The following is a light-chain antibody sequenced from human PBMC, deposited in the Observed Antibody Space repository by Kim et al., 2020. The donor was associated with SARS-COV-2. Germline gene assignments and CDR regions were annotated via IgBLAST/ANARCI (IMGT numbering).Light chain of an antibody. CDR1: KLGDKY. CDR2: QDS. Sequence: SVSPGQTASITCSGDKLGDKYACWYQQKSGQSPVPVIFQDSKRPSGIPERFSGSNSGNTATLTISGTQAMDEADYYCQAWDSSTGVFGTGTKVTVL. V-gene: IGLV3-1*01. J-gene: IGLJ1*01. CDR3: QAWDSSTGV.